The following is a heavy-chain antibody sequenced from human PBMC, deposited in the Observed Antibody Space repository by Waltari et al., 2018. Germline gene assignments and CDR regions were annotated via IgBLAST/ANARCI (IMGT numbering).Heavy chain of an antibody. CDR2: INHSGST. D-gene: IGHD6-25*01. CDR1: GGSFSGYY. V-gene: IGHV4-34*01. CDR3: ARGKAAASHKYYYYGMDV. J-gene: IGHJ6*02. Sequence: QVQLQQWGAGLLKPSETLSLTCAVYGGSFSGYYWSWIRQPPGQGLEWIGEINHSGSTNYNPSLKSRVTISVDTSKNQFSLKLSSVTAADTAVYYCARGKAAASHKYYYYGMDVWGQGTTVTVSS.